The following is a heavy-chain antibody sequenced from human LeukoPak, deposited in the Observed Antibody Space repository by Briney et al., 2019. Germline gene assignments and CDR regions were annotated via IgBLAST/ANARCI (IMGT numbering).Heavy chain of an antibody. V-gene: IGHV3-11*06. CDR2: ISSSSSYT. CDR1: GFTFSDYY. D-gene: IGHD3-9*01. CDR3: VRAQGIRYFDWLSYFDY. Sequence: GGSLRRSCAASGFTFSDYYMSWIRQAPGKGLESVSYISSSSSYTNYADSVKGRFTISRDNAKNSLYLQMNSLRAEDTAVYYCVRAQGIRYFDWLSYFDYWGQGTLVTVSS. J-gene: IGHJ4*02.